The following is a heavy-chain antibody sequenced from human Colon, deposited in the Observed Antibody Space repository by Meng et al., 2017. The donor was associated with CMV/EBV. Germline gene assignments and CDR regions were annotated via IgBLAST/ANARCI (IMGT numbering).Heavy chain of an antibody. D-gene: IGHD3-10*01. CDR2: VYSSGNH. J-gene: IGHJ4*02. CDR3: ARDSNLSGLAY. Sequence: QVALGESATGLVQHQKTHSPTPDLLGASIHSYYWSWARQPAGKGLEWMGRVYSSGNHNYNLYLKSRVTMAIDTSKNQLSLNIRSVTAADTAVYYCARDSNLSGLAYWGQGTLVTVSS. V-gene: IGHV4-4*07. CDR1: GASIHSYY.